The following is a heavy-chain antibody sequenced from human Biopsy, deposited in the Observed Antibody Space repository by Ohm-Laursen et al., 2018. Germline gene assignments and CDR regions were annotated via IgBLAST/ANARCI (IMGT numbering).Heavy chain of an antibody. Sequence: SLRLSCSASGFRFSNTGMHWVRHGPGQGLEWVAGISWSSDSITYAKSVTGRFTISRDNGENSLYLQMNSLRPEDTALYYCTKSTQWEGSGYLDAFHIWGHGAMVTVSS. J-gene: IGHJ3*02. CDR1: GFRFSNTG. CDR2: ISWSSDSI. V-gene: IGHV3-9*01. CDR3: TKSTQWEGSGYLDAFHI. D-gene: IGHD3-22*01.